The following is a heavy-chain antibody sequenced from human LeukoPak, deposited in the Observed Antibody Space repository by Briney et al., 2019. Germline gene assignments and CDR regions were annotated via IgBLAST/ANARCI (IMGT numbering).Heavy chain of an antibody. CDR2: IWYDGSNK. J-gene: IGHJ6*02. Sequence: PGGSLRLSCAASGFTFSSYGMHWVRQAPGKGLEWVAVIWYDGSNKYYADSVKGRFTISRDNSKNTLYLQMNSLRAEDTAVYYCARDVHTYYYYYGMDVWGQGTTVTVSS. CDR1: GFTFSSYG. V-gene: IGHV3-33*01. CDR3: ARDVHTYYYYYGMDV.